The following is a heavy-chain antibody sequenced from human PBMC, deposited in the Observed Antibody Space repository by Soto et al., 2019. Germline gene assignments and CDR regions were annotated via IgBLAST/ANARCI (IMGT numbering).Heavy chain of an antibody. CDR2: IGSSNSYI. CDR1: GFTFSDYY. J-gene: IGHJ2*01. Sequence: QVQLVESGGGLVKPGGSLRLSCAASGFTFSDYYMSWIRQAPGKGLEWVSYIGSSNSYIYYADSVKGRITISRDNAKNSLYLQMNSLRAEDTAVYYCARALRYVRDWYFDLWGRGTLVTVSS. CDR3: ARALRYVRDWYFDL. D-gene: IGHD5-12*01. V-gene: IGHV3-11*06.